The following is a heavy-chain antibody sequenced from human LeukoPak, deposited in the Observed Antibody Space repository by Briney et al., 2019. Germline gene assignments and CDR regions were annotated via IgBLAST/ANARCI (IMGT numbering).Heavy chain of an antibody. D-gene: IGHD1-1*01. CDR2: ISYDGSNK. Sequence: PGGSLRLSCAASGFTFSSYAMHWVRQAPGKGLEWVAVISYDGSNKYYADSVKGRFTISRDNSKNTLYLQMNSLRAEDTAVYYCARTRRGTTFLDYWGQRTLVTVSS. CDR1: GFTFSSYA. CDR3: ARTRRGTTFLDY. J-gene: IGHJ4*02. V-gene: IGHV3-30-3*01.